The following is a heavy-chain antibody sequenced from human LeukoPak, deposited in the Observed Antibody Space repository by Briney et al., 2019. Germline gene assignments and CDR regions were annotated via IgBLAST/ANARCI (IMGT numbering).Heavy chain of an antibody. V-gene: IGHV4-59*01. CDR2: IYYSGST. J-gene: IGHJ4*02. Sequence: PSETLSLTCTASGGSIRGSYWSWIRQPPGKGLEWIGYIYYSGSTDYNPSLKSRVTISVDTSKNQFSLKLNSMSAADTAVYYCARTTTKYNSYDYWGQGTLVTVTS. CDR1: GGSIRGSY. CDR3: ARTTTKYNSYDY. D-gene: IGHD4-17*01.